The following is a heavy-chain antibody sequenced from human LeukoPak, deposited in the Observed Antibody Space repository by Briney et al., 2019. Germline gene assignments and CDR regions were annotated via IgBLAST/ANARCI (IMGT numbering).Heavy chain of an antibody. Sequence: GGSLRLSCAASAFTFSSYAMSWVRQAPGKGLEWVSAISGSGGSTYYADSVKGRFTISKDNSKNTLYLQMNSLRAEDTAVYYCAKTRRITMIVVAKGDAFDIWGQGTMVTVSS. CDR3: AKTRRITMIVVAKGDAFDI. CDR1: AFTFSSYA. D-gene: IGHD3-22*01. CDR2: ISGSGGST. J-gene: IGHJ3*02. V-gene: IGHV3-23*01.